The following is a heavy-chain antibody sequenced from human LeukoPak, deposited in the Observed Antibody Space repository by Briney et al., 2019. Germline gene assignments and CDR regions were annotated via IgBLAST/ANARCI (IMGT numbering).Heavy chain of an antibody. CDR2: INPNSGGT. J-gene: IGHJ5*02. V-gene: IGHV1-2*02. Sequence: ASVKVSCKASGYTFTGYYMHWVRQAPGQGLERMGWINPNSGGTNYAQKFQGRVTMTRDTSISTAYMELSRLRSDDTAVYYCARAHDFWTEFDPWGQGTLVTVSS. CDR3: ARAHDFWTEFDP. CDR1: GYTFTGYY. D-gene: IGHD3-3*01.